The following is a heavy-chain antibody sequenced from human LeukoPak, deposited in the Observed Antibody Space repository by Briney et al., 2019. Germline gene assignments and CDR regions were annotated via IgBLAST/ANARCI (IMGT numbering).Heavy chain of an antibody. CDR2: INHSGST. Sequence: SETLSLTCAVYGGSFSGYYWSWIRQPPGKGLEWIGEINHSGSTNYNPSLKSRVTISVDTSKNQFSLKLSSVTAADTAVYYCARGAHTYYYGSGSPRRAFDIWGQGTMVTVSS. CDR3: ARGAHTYYYGSGSPRRAFDI. V-gene: IGHV4-34*01. CDR1: GGSFSGYY. J-gene: IGHJ3*02. D-gene: IGHD3-10*01.